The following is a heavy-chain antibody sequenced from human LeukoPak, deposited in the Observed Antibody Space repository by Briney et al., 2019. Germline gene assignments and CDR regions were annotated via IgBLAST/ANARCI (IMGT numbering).Heavy chain of an antibody. CDR3: ARDRGGYDPFDY. CDR1: GGTFSSYA. CDR2: IIPIFGTA. Sequence: SVKVSCKASGGTFSSYAISWVRQAPGQGLEWMGRIIPIFGTANYAQKFQGRVTITTDESTSSAYMELSSLRSEDTAVYYCARDRGGYDPFDYWGQGTLVTVSS. J-gene: IGHJ4*02. V-gene: IGHV1-69*05. D-gene: IGHD5-12*01.